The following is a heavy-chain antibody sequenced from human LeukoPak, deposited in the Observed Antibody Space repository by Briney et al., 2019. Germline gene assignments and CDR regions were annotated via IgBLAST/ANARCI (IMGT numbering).Heavy chain of an antibody. Sequence: ASVKVSCKASGYTFTTYGISWVRQAPGQGLEWLGRISVYNGNTNYAQKFQGRVTMTRDTPTSTVYMELSSLRSEDTAVYYCARRPHSIAAAGPAPLDYWGQGTLVTVSS. D-gene: IGHD6-13*01. CDR3: ARRPHSIAAAGPAPLDY. CDR1: GYTFTTYG. J-gene: IGHJ4*02. CDR2: ISVYNGNT. V-gene: IGHV1-18*01.